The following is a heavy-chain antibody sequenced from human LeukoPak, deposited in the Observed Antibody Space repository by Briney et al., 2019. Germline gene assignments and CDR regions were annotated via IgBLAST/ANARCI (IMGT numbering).Heavy chain of an antibody. CDR3: AKSEHYYGMDV. V-gene: IGHV3-9*01. D-gene: IGHD1-26*01. CDR1: GFTFDDYA. Sequence: GGSLRLSCAASGFTFDDYAMHWVRQAPGKGLEWVSGISWNSGSIGYADSVKGRFTISRDSAKNSLYLQMNSLRAEDTALYYCAKSEHYYGMDVWGQGTTVTVSS. CDR2: ISWNSGSI. J-gene: IGHJ6*02.